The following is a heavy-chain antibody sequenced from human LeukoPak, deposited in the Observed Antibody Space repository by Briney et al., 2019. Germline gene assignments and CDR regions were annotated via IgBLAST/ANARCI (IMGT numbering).Heavy chain of an antibody. Sequence: GGSLRLPCAASGFTFSSYAMHWVRQAPGKGLEWVAVISYDGSNKYYADSVKGRFTISRDNSKNTLYLQMNSLRAEDTAVYYCARDLYGSGDYWGQGTLVTVSS. V-gene: IGHV3-30-3*01. D-gene: IGHD6-19*01. CDR2: ISYDGSNK. CDR3: ARDLYGSGDY. J-gene: IGHJ4*02. CDR1: GFTFSSYA.